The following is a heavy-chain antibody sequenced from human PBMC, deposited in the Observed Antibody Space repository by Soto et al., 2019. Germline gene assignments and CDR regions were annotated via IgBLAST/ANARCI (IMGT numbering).Heavy chain of an antibody. CDR1: GFTFSSYD. V-gene: IGHV3-13*04. CDR3: AQEGRAAFDDLDI. J-gene: IGHJ3*02. D-gene: IGHD2-15*01. CDR2: ITPAGDT. Sequence: EMQLVESGGGLVQPGGSLRLSCVASGFTFSSYDIHWVRQGTGKGLEWVSAITPAGDTYYSGSVKGRFTISRENAKSSVYLQMNSLGAGDTAVYYCAQEGRAAFDDLDIWGHGTMVTVSS.